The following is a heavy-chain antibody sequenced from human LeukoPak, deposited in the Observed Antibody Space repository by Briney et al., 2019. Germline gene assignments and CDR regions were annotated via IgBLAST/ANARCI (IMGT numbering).Heavy chain of an antibody. CDR3: ARGSGWISDH. CDR2: IKQDGSEK. Sequence: GGSLRLSCVASRLPFSSYWMNWVRQTPGKGLEWVANIKQDGSEKLYVDSVKGRFTISRDNAKNSLFLQMNSLRAEDTAVYYCARGSGWISDHWGQGTLVTVSS. V-gene: IGHV3-7*01. J-gene: IGHJ4*02. CDR1: RLPFSSYW. D-gene: IGHD6-19*01.